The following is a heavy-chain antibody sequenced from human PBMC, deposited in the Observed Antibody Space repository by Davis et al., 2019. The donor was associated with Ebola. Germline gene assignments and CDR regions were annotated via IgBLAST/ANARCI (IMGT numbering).Heavy chain of an antibody. Sequence: PSETLSLTCTVSGGSISSGDYYWSWIRQPPGKGLEWIGYIYYSGSTYYNPSLESRVTISVDTSKNQFSLKLSSVTAADTAVYYCARGLGNGWRRSHAFDIWGQGTMVTVSS. J-gene: IGHJ3*02. CDR1: GGSISSGDYY. CDR2: IYYSGST. V-gene: IGHV4-30-4*01. D-gene: IGHD6-19*01. CDR3: ARGLGNGWRRSHAFDI.